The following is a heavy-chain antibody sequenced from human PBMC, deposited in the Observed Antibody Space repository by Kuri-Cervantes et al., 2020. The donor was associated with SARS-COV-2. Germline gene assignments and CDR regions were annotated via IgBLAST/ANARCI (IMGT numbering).Heavy chain of an antibody. CDR3: AAELGVVITHFGY. D-gene: IGHD3-22*01. V-gene: IGHV1-69*02. CDR1: GGTFSSYT. J-gene: IGHJ4*02. CDR2: IIPLLGIA. Sequence: SVKVSCKASGGTFSSYTIGWVRQAPGQGLEWMGRIIPLLGIANYAQKFQGRVTITADKSTSTAYMELSSLRSEDTAVYYCAAELGVVITHFGYWGQGTLVTVSS.